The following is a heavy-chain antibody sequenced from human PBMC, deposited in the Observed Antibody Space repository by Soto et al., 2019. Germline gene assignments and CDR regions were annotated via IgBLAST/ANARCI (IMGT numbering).Heavy chain of an antibody. D-gene: IGHD6-19*01. CDR3: ARGRGWRDN. V-gene: IGHV1-8*01. CDR1: GYTFTTYD. CDR2: MDPKSGHT. J-gene: IGHJ4*02. Sequence: ASVKVSCKASGYTFTTYDISWVRQATGQGLEWMGWMDPKSGHTDYAAKFQGRVTMTRNTPISTAYMELSSLRSDDTAVYYCARGRGWRDNWGQGTLVTVSS.